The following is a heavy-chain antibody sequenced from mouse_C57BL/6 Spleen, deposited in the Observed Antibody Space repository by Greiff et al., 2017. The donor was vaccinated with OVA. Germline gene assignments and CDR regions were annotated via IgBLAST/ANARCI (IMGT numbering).Heavy chain of an antibody. J-gene: IGHJ4*01. CDR3: TRGGYYDAMDY. Sequence: QVQLKQSGAELVRPGASVTLSCKASGYTFTDYEMHWVKQTPVHGLEWIGAIDPETGGTAYNQKFKGKAILTADKSSSTAYMELRSLTSEDSAVYYCTRGGYYDAMDYWGQGTSVTVSS. CDR1: GYTFTDYE. V-gene: IGHV1-15*01. D-gene: IGHD2-2*01. CDR2: IDPETGGT.